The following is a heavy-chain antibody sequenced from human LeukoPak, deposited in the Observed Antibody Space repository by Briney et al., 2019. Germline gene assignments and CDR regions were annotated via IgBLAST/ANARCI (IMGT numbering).Heavy chain of an antibody. D-gene: IGHD6-19*01. V-gene: IGHV1-69*05. Sequence: SVKVSCKASGYGFTSYGISWVRQAPGQGLEWMGGIIPIFGTANYAQKFQGRVTITTDESTSTAYMELSSLRSEDTAVYYCARGPKQWLDYWGQGTLVTVSS. CDR2: IIPIFGTA. J-gene: IGHJ4*02. CDR3: ARGPKQWLDY. CDR1: GYGFTSYG.